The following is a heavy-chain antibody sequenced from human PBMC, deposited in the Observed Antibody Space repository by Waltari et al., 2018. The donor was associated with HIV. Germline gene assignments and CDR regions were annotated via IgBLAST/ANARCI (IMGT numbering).Heavy chain of an antibody. CDR1: GFNFSEFV. J-gene: IGHJ4*01. CDR3: TTGRSSVVAAPPVQ. CDR2: IWSDGKTR. D-gene: IGHD6-19*01. Sequence: VQVAESGGGVVRPGEYVILSCGKSGFNFSEFVLHWVRQAPEKGLEWVAVIWSDGKTRFYEDSIKGRFSISRDNSNYSSSLQINRVTLADTAVYYCTTGRSSVVAAPPVQWGQGT. V-gene: IGHV3-33*03.